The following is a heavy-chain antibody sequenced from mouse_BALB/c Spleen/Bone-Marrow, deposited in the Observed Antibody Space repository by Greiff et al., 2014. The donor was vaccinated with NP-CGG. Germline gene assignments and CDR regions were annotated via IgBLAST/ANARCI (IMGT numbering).Heavy chain of an antibody. Sequence: EVNLVESGAELVKPGASVKLSCTASGFNIKDTYMHWVKQRPEQGLEWIGRIDPANGNTKYDPKFQGKATITADTSSNTAYLQLSSLTSEDTAVYYCASYYYGSSSIAYWGQGTLVTVSA. CDR3: ASYYYGSSSIAY. J-gene: IGHJ3*01. CDR2: IDPANGNT. V-gene: IGHV14-3*02. D-gene: IGHD1-1*01. CDR1: GFNIKDTY.